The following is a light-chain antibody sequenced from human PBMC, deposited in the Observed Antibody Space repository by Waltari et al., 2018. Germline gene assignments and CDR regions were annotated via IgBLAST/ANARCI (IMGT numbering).Light chain of an antibody. J-gene: IGLJ2*01. CDR1: SSDVGAYIY. V-gene: IGLV2-14*01. CDR3: SSYTGSSTVV. Sequence: QSALTQPASVSGSPGQSITISCTGTSSDVGAYIYVSWYQQHPGKAPTLMIFEVSNRTSGVPNRCSGSKSSNTASLTISGLQAEDEADYYCSSYTGSSTVVFGGGTKVTVL. CDR2: EVS.